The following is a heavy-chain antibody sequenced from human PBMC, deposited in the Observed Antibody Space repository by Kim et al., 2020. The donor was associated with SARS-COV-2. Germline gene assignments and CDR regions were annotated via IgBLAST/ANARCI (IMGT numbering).Heavy chain of an antibody. D-gene: IGHD5-12*01. V-gene: IGHV4-39*07. J-gene: IGHJ6*02. Sequence: GSTYYNPSLTSRVTISVDTSTTQFSLRLSSVTAADTAVYYCARGPWQTDVWGQGTTVTVSS. CDR2: GST. CDR3: ARGPWQTDV.